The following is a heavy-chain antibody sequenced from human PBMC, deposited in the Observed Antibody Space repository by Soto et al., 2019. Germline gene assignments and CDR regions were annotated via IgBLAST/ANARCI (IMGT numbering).Heavy chain of an antibody. Sequence: GGSLRLSCAASGFTFSSYAMSWVRQAPGKGLEWVSAISGSGANTYYADSVKGRFTISRDNSKNTLYLQMNSLRAEDSAMYYCVRERSGYSYADSWGQGTLVTVSS. V-gene: IGHV3-23*01. CDR2: ISGSGANT. CDR1: GFTFSSYA. J-gene: IGHJ4*02. D-gene: IGHD5-18*01. CDR3: VRERSGYSYADS.